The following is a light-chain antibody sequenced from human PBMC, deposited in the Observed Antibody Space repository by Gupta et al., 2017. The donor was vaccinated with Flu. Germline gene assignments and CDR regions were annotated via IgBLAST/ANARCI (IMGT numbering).Light chain of an antibody. Sequence: EIVLTQSPATLSLSPGERATLPCRASQSVSSYLAWYQQKPGQAPRLLIYDASNRATGIPARFSGSGSGTDFTLTISSLEPEDFAVYYCQQRSNRPPTWTFGQGTKVEIK. CDR3: QQRSNRPPTWT. CDR2: DAS. CDR1: QSVSSY. J-gene: IGKJ1*01. V-gene: IGKV3-11*01.